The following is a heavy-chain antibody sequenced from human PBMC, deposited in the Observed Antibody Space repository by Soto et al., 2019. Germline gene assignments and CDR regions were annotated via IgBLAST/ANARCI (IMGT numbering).Heavy chain of an antibody. CDR3: ARESEDLTSNFDY. CDR2: ISSTTNYI. V-gene: IGHV3-21*01. CDR1: GYSCSTYS. Sequence: GGSLRLSCAASGYSCSTYSMNWVRQAPGKGLEWVSSISSTTNYIYYADSMKGRFTVSRDNAKNSVYLDMNSLGAEDTAVYYCARESEDLTSNFDYWGQGTLVTVSS. J-gene: IGHJ4*02.